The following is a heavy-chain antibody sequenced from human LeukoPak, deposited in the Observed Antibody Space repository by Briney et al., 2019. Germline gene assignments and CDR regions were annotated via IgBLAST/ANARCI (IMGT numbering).Heavy chain of an antibody. CDR2: MNPNSGNT. V-gene: IGHV1-8*01. J-gene: IGHJ4*02. D-gene: IGHD3-22*01. CDR3: ARAGTGSGYYDGRDY. Sequence: ASVKVSCKASGYTFASYDINWVRQATGQGLEWMGWMNPNSGNTGYAQKFQGRVTMTRNTSISTAYMELSSLRSDDTAVYYCARAGTGSGYYDGRDYWGQGTLVTVSS. CDR1: GYTFASYD.